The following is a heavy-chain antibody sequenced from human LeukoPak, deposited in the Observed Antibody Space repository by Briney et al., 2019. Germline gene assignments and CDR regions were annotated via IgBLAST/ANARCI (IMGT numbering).Heavy chain of an antibody. D-gene: IGHD6-19*01. CDR1: GFTVSSNY. CDR2: IYSGGST. V-gene: IGHV3-53*01. J-gene: IGHJ6*03. CDR3: ARHTIAVAGHQIYYYMDV. Sequence: GGSLRLSCAASGFTVSSNYMSWVRQAPGKGLEWVSVIYSGGSTYYADSVKGRFTISRDNSKNTLYLQMNSLRAEDTAVYYCARHTIAVAGHQIYYYMDVWGKGTTVTISS.